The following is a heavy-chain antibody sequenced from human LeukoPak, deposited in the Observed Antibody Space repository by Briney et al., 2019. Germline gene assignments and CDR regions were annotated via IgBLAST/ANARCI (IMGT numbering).Heavy chain of an antibody. CDR3: AREVAAAGTLDY. CDR2: INHSGST. J-gene: IGHJ4*02. D-gene: IGHD6-13*01. V-gene: IGHV4-34*01. Sequence: SETPSLTCAVYGGSFSGYYWSWIRQPPGKGLEWIGEINHSGSTNYNPSLKSRVTISVDTSKNQFSLKLSSVTAADTAVYYCAREVAAAGTLDYWGQGTLVTVSS. CDR1: GGSFSGYY.